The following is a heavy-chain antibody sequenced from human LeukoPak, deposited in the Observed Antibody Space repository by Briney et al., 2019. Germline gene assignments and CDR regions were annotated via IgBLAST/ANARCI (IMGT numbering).Heavy chain of an antibody. CDR2: ISWNSGSI. D-gene: IGHD3-16*01. J-gene: IGHJ4*02. Sequence: GGSLRLSCAVSGFTFDDYAMHWVRQAPGKGLEWVSGISWNSGSIGYADSVKGRFTISRDNAKNSLYLQMNSLRAEDTALYYCAKDHYDYVTGFDYWGQGTLVTVSS. CDR3: AKDHYDYVTGFDY. CDR1: GFTFDDYA. V-gene: IGHV3-9*01.